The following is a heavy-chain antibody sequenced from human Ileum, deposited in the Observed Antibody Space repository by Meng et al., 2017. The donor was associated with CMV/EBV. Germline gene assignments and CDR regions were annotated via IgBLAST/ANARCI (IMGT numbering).Heavy chain of an antibody. J-gene: IGHJ1*01. V-gene: IGHV3-21*01. CDR1: FTFSSYS. CDR2: ISSSSSYI. D-gene: IGHD3-22*01. Sequence: FTFSSYSMNWVRQAPGKGLEWVSSISSSSSYIYYADSVKGRFTISRDNAKNSLYLQMSSLRAEDTAVYYCARGISITMIVVVPEYFQHWGQGTLVTVSS. CDR3: ARGISITMIVVVPEYFQH.